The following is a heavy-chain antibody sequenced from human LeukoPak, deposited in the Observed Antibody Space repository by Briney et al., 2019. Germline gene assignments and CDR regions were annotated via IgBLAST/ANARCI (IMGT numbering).Heavy chain of an antibody. Sequence: GGSLRLSCAASGFTFSSYWMHWIRQAPGKGLEWVSRINSDGGSTTYADSVKGRFTISRDNAKNTMYLQMSSLRADDSAVYYCGRGGLTGQMAAFDYWGQGALVTVST. CDR1: GFTFSSYW. CDR3: GRGGLTGQMAAFDY. CDR2: INSDGGST. D-gene: IGHD3-9*01. V-gene: IGHV3-74*01. J-gene: IGHJ4*02.